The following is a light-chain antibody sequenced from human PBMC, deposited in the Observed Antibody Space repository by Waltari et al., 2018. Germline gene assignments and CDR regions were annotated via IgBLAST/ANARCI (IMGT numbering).Light chain of an antibody. CDR2: EGN. CDR1: RRAVGLYTL. J-gene: IGLJ3*02. CDR3: CSYAGSNTFVV. Sequence: QSALTQPPPVSGSPGQSITISRPATRRAVGLYTLVPWYQQHPGKAPKLMVYEGNKRPSGVSNRFSGSKSGNTASLTISGLQGEDEADYHCCSYAGSNTFVVFGGGTKLTVL. V-gene: IGLV2-23*03.